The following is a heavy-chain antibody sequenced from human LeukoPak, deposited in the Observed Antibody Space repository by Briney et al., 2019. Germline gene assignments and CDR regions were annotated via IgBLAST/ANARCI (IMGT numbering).Heavy chain of an antibody. CDR3: ARHNGENRITMVRGVTPPPNYYYYYGMDV. V-gene: IGHV5-51*01. D-gene: IGHD3-10*01. CDR1: GYSFTSYW. CDR2: IYPGDSDT. Sequence: HGESLKISCKGSGYSFTSYWIGWVRQMPGKGLEWMGIIYPGDSDTRYSPSFQGQVTISADKSISTAYLQWSSLKASDTAMYYCARHNGENRITMVRGVTPPPNYYYYYGMDVWGQGTTVTVSS. J-gene: IGHJ6*02.